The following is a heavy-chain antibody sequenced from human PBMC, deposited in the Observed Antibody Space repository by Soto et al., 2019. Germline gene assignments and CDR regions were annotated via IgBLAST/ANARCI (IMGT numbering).Heavy chain of an antibody. Sequence: QLQLQESGPGLVKPSEILSLTCTVSGGSITSSSYYWGWIRQPPGKGLEWIGNIYYSGSTYYNPSLKSRVTISVYTSKNQFSLKLSSVTAADTAVYYCMLGSGWKDFDYWGQGTLVTVSS. V-gene: IGHV4-39*01. J-gene: IGHJ4*02. CDR3: MLGSGWKDFDY. D-gene: IGHD3-22*01. CDR1: GGSITSSSYY. CDR2: IYYSGST.